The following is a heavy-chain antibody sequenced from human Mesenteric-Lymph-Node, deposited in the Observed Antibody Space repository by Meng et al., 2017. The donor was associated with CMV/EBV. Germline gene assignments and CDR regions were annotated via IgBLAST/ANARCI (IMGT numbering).Heavy chain of an antibody. Sequence: QLQGREWGAGLLKLSETLSLACAVYGGSFGGYYWSWIRQPPGKGLEWIGEINHSGSTNYNPSLKSRVTISVDTSKNQFSLKLSSVTAADTAVYYCARHQRWLKSEGGFNYWGQGTLVTVSS. V-gene: IGHV4-34*01. CDR3: ARHQRWLKSEGGFNY. D-gene: IGHD4-23*01. CDR1: GGSFGGYY. CDR2: INHSGST. J-gene: IGHJ4*02.